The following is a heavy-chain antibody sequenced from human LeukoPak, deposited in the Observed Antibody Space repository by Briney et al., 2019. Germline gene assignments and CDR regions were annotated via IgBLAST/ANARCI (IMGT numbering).Heavy chain of an antibody. CDR3: AMEESGYCDGGSCPYYFDY. V-gene: IGHV4-61*02. CDR2: IFTRGGT. Sequence: SETLSLTRTVPRVSLNGGSYYWSWIRQPAGKGLEWIGRIFTRGGTTYNPSLKSRVTISVDTSKNQFSLKLNSVTAADAAVPYWAMEESGYCDGGSCPYYFDYWGQGTLVTVSS. J-gene: IGHJ4*02. CDR1: RVSLNGGSYY. D-gene: IGHD2-15*01.